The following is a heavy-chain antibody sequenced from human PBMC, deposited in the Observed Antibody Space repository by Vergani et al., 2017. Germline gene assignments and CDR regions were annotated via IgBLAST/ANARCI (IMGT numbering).Heavy chain of an antibody. CDR2: INHSGST. J-gene: IGHJ6*01. CDR3: ARSRGWTRQTGERGGSVG. V-gene: IGHV4-34*01. CDR1: GGSFSGYY. D-gene: IGHD7-27*01. Sequence: QVQLQQWGAGLLKPSETLSLTCAVYGGSFSGYYWSWIRQPPGKGLEWIGEINHSGSTNYNPSLKSRVTISVDTSKNQFSLKLSSVTAADTAVYYCARSRGWTRQTGERGGSVGWGQGTTVTGYS.